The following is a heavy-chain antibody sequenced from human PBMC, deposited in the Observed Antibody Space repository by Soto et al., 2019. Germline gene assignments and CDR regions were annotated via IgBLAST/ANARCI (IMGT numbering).Heavy chain of an antibody. V-gene: IGHV4-31*03. Sequence: SDTLSLTCTVSGGSICRGGYYWSWIRQHPGKGLEWIGSTYYSGSTSYHPSPKSRVTISVDTSKNQFSLKLSSVTAADTAVYYCARDYYDRSGYGYWRQGTLVTVSS. CDR2: TYYSGST. J-gene: IGHJ4*02. CDR1: GGSICRGGYY. CDR3: ARDYYDRSGYGY. D-gene: IGHD3-22*01.